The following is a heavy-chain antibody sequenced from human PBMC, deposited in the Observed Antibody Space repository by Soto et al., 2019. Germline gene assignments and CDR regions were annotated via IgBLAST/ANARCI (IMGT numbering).Heavy chain of an antibody. D-gene: IGHD3-10*01. CDR2: ISAYNGNT. V-gene: IGHV1-18*01. Sequence: QVQLVQSGAEVKKPGASVKVSCKASGYTFTSYGISWVRQAPGQGLESMGWISAYNGNTNYAQKLKGRVTMTTDTATSTAYMELRSVKSDDTALYYCAKDRSDVNYYGSQSYRRFDYWVQVTLDTVSS. CDR3: AKDRSDVNYYGSQSYRRFDY. J-gene: IGHJ4*02. CDR1: GYTFTSYG.